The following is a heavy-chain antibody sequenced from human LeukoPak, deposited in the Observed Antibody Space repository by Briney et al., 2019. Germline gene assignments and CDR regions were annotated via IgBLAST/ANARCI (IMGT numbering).Heavy chain of an antibody. CDR1: GFTFSSYA. CDR3: AKAELRGYSYGFDY. D-gene: IGHD5-18*01. J-gene: IGHJ4*02. CDR2: ISGSGGST. V-gene: IGHV3-23*01. Sequence: PGGSLRLXCAASGFTFSSYAMSWVRQAPGKGLEWVSAISGSGGSTYYADSVKGRFTISRDNSKNTLYLQMNSLRAEDTAVYYCAKAELRGYSYGFDYWGQGTLVTVSS.